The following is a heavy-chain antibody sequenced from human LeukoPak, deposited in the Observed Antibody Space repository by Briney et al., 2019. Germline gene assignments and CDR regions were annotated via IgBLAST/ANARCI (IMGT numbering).Heavy chain of an antibody. CDR1: GYSISSGYY. CDR3: ARRMMVRGAPHS. J-gene: IGHJ4*02. CDR2: IYHSGST. D-gene: IGHD3-10*01. V-gene: IGHV4-38-2*02. Sequence: SETLSLTCTVSGYSISSGYYWGWIRQPPGKGLEWIGSIYHSGSTSCNPSLKSRVSISVDTSKNQFSLKLSSVTAADTAVYYCARRMMVRGAPHSWGQGTLVTVSS.